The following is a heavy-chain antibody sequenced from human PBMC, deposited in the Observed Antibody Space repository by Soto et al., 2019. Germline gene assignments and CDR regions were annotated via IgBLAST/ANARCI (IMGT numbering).Heavy chain of an antibody. V-gene: IGHV2-70*11. CDR1: GFSLSTSGMC. J-gene: IGHJ6*03. CDR2: IDWDDDK. CDR3: ARMPGCIYSYYSYLDV. Sequence: PTLVNRTQTLTLTCTFSGFSLSTSGMCVSWIRQPPGKALEWLARIDWDDDKYYSTSLKTRLTISKDTSKNQVVLTMTNMDPVDTATYYCARMPGCIYSYYSYLDVWGKGTTVTVSS. D-gene: IGHD2-8*01.